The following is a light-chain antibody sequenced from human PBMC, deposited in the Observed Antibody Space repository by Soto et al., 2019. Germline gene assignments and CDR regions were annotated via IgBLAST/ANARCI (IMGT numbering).Light chain of an antibody. J-gene: IGKJ5*01. CDR1: QSVSSN. Sequence: ELVMTQSPATLSVSPGERAILSCRASQSVSSNLAWYQQTPGQAPRLLIYGASTRTTGVPPRFSRSGSATEFTLTISSLQPADVVVYYCQQYSSRPPITFGQGTRLDIK. CDR3: QQYSSRPPIT. CDR2: GAS. V-gene: IGKV3-15*01.